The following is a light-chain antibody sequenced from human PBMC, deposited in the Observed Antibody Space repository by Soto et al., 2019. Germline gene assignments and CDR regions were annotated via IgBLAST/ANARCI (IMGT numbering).Light chain of an antibody. CDR3: HQYNKWPPYT. CDR1: QSIKSD. CDR2: AAS. Sequence: EIAMTQSPATLTVSPGERATLSCRASQSIKSDLAWYQQKPVQAPRLLIYAASTRATGIPARFSGSGSRTEFTLTISSLQSEDGAVYYCHQYNKWPPYTFGQGTRVEI. J-gene: IGKJ2*01. V-gene: IGKV3-15*01.